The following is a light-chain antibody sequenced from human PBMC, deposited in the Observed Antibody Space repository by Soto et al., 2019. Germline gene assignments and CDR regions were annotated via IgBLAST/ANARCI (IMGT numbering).Light chain of an antibody. CDR1: HAISNY. Sequence: DIQLTQSPSFLSASVGDRVTITCRASHAISNYLAWYQQKPGKAPKLLIYTASTLQSGVPSRFSGSGSGTEFALTISSLQPEDFATYFCQQLNNYPRTFGGGTKLDIK. V-gene: IGKV1-9*01. CDR3: QQLNNYPRT. J-gene: IGKJ4*01. CDR2: TAS.